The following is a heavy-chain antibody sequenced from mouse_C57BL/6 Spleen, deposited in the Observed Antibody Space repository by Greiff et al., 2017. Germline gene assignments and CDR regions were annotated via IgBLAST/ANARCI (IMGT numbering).Heavy chain of an antibody. CDR3: TRTIDD. J-gene: IGHJ4*01. CDR1: GYTFTDYE. V-gene: IGHV1-15*01. Sequence: QVQLQQSGAELVRPGASVTLSCKASGYTFTDYEMHWVKQTPVHGLEWIGAIDPETGGTAYNQKFKGKAILTADQSSSTAYMELRSLTSEDSAVYYCTRTIDDWGQGTSVTVSS. CDR2: IDPETGGT.